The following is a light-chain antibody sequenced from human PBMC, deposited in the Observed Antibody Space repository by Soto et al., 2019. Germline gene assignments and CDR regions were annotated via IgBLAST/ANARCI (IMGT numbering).Light chain of an antibody. Sequence: DIQMTQSPSTLSASVGDRVTITCRASQSISSWLAWYQQKPGKAPKLLIYDASSLESGVPSRFSGRGSGTEFTLTISSLQPDDFATYYCQQYNSYTPYTIGQGTKVDIK. V-gene: IGKV1-5*01. CDR3: QQYNSYTPYT. J-gene: IGKJ2*01. CDR1: QSISSW. CDR2: DAS.